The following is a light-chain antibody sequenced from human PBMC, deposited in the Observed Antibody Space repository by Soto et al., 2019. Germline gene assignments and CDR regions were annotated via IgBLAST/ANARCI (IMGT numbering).Light chain of an antibody. V-gene: IGKV1-9*01. Sequence: DIQLTQSPSSLSASVGDRVTITCRASQDISNHLAWYQQKPGKGPKLLIYAASTLQSGVPSRFSGSESGTEFTLTISSLQPEDFATYYCQKFNSYPFTFGGGTKVEIK. CDR3: QKFNSYPFT. CDR1: QDISNH. J-gene: IGKJ4*01. CDR2: AAS.